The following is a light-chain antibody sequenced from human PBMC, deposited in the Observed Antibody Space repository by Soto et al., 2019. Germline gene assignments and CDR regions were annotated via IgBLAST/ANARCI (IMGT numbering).Light chain of an antibody. Sequence: EIVLTQSPGTLSLSPGHRATLSCRASQTFGSSYLAWYQQKPGQAPRLLIYDASNRATGIPDRFSGSGSGTDFTLTISRLEPEDLAVYYCQQYNNWPQITVGQGTRLEIK. CDR3: QQYNNWPQIT. CDR1: QTFGSSY. J-gene: IGKJ5*01. CDR2: DAS. V-gene: IGKV3D-20*02.